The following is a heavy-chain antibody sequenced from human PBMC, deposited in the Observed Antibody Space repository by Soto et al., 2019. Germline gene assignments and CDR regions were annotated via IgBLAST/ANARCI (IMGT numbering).Heavy chain of an antibody. J-gene: IGHJ3*02. CDR2: IYYSGST. CDR1: GGSISSGGYY. CDR3: ARGGIVVVVAARDAFDI. D-gene: IGHD2-15*01. V-gene: IGHV4-31*03. Sequence: QVQLQESGPGLVKPSQTLSLTCTVSGGSISSGGYYWSWIRQHPGKGLEWIGYIYYSGSTYYNPSLEGRVTISVDTSKNQFSLQLSSVTAADTAVYYCARGGIVVVVAARDAFDIWGRGTMVTVSS.